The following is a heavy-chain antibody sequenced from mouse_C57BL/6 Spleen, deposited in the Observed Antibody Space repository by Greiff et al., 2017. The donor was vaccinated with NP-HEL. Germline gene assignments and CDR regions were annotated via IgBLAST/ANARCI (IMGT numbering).Heavy chain of an antibody. J-gene: IGHJ1*03. V-gene: IGHV3-6*01. Sequence: DVQLQESGPGLVKPSQSLSLTCSVTGYSITSGYYWNWIRQFPGNKLEWMGYISFDGSNNYNPSLKNRISITRDTSKNQFFLKLNSVTTEDTATYDCARESDGYYEYFDVWGTGTTVTVSS. CDR1: GYSITSGYY. CDR2: ISFDGSN. D-gene: IGHD2-3*01. CDR3: ARESDGYYEYFDV.